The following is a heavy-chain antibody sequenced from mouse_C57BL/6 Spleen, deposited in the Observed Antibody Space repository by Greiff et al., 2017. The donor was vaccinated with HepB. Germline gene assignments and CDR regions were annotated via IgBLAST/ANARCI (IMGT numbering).Heavy chain of an antibody. V-gene: IGHV1-80*01. Sequence: VQLVESGAELVKPGASVKISCKASGYAFSSYWMNWVKQRPGKGLEWIGQIYPGDGDTNYNGKFKGKATLTADKSSSTAYMQLSSLTSEDSAVYFCARRVVYGKDYFDYWGQGTTLTVSS. CDR1: GYAFSSYW. CDR2: IYPGDGDT. J-gene: IGHJ2*01. CDR3: ARRVVYGKDYFDY. D-gene: IGHD1-1*01.